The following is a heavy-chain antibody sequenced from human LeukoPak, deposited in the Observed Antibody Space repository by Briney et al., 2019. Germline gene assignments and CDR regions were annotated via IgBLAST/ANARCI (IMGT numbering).Heavy chain of an antibody. CDR2: INPNSGAT. CDR3: AREPNSGRYYGTFDP. CDR1: GYTFSGYY. J-gene: IGHJ5*02. D-gene: IGHD1-26*01. Sequence: ASVKVSCKASGYTFSGYYMHWVRQAPGQGLEWMGWINPNSGATNYAQKFQGRVTTTRDTSINTAYMELRRLRSDDTAVYYCAREPNSGRYYGTFDPWGQGTLVTVSS. V-gene: IGHV1-2*02.